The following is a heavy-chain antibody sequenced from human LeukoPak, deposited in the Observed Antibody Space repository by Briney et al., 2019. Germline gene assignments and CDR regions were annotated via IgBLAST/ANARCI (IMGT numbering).Heavy chain of an antibody. V-gene: IGHV4-59*01. J-gene: IGHJ4*02. CDR1: GGSISSYY. D-gene: IGHD4-23*01. CDR2: IYYSGST. CDR3: ARVQAYGGKGYFDY. Sequence: SETLSFTCTVSGGSISSYYWSWIRPPPGKGLEWIGYIYYSGSTNYNPSLKSRVTISVDTSKNQFSLKLSSVTAADTAVYYCARVQAYGGKGYFDYWGQGTLVTVSS.